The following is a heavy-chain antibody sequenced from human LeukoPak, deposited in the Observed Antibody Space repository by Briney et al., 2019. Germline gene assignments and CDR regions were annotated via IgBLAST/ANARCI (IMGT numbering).Heavy chain of an antibody. Sequence: GGSLRLSCARSGFTFSSYDMSWVRQAPGKGLEWVSAISGSGGGTYYADSVKGRFTISRDNSKNTLYLQMNSLRAEDTAVYYCAKDRVEYIGYVRFDYWGQGTLVTVSS. D-gene: IGHD5-12*01. CDR1: GFTFSSYD. CDR3: AKDRVEYIGYVRFDY. J-gene: IGHJ4*01. CDR2: ISGSGGGT. V-gene: IGHV3-23*01.